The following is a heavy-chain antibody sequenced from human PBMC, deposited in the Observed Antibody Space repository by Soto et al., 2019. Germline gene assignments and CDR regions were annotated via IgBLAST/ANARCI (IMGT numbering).Heavy chain of an antibody. V-gene: IGHV1-69*12. Sequence: QVQLVQSGAEVKKPGSSVKVSCKASGGTFSSYAISWVRQAPGQGLEWMGGVIPIFGTANYAQKFQCRVTITADESTSTADMELSSLRSEDTAGYDCASCLGYYYGSYCDLWGSGTRVTVSS. CDR3: ASCLGYYYGSYCDL. J-gene: IGHJ2*01. D-gene: IGHD3-10*01. CDR1: GGTFSSYA. CDR2: VIPIFGTA.